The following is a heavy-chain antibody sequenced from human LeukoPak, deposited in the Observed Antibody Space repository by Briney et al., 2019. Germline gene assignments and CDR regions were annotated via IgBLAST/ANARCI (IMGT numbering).Heavy chain of an antibody. CDR1: GFTFSSYG. Sequence: GGSLRLSCAASGFTFSSYGIHWVRQAPGKGLEWVAVISYDGSNKYYADSVKGRFTISRDNSKNTPSLQMNSLRPEDTAIYYCAKEPGSGSYEGGGYYFDSWGQGTLVTVSS. CDR3: AKEPGSGSYEGGGYYFDS. CDR2: ISYDGSNK. J-gene: IGHJ4*02. V-gene: IGHV3-30*18. D-gene: IGHD3-10*01.